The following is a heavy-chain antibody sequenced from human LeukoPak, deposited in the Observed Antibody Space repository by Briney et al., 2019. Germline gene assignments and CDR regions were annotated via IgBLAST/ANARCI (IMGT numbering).Heavy chain of an antibody. J-gene: IGHJ4*02. Sequence: GGSLRLSCAASGFTFSSYGMHWVRQAPGKGLEWVAVTWYDGSNKYYADSVKGRFTISRDNSKNTLYLQMNSLRAEDTAVYYCAAPAGTNYWGQGTLVTVSS. V-gene: IGHV3-33*01. CDR1: GFTFSSYG. CDR3: AAPAGTNY. CDR2: TWYDGSNK. D-gene: IGHD6-13*01.